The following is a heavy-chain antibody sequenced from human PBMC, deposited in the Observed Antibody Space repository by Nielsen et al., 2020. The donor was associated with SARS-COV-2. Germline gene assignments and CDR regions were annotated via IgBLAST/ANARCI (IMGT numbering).Heavy chain of an antibody. CDR1: GGSISSGGYY. CDR3: ARDTLAGITIFGVVTHYGMDV. CDR2: IYYSRST. Sequence: SETLSLTCTVSGGSISSGGYYWSWIRQHPGKGLEWIGYIYYSRSTYYNPSLKSRVTISVDTSKNQFSLKLSSVTAADTAVYYCARDTLAGITIFGVVTHYGMDVWGQGTTVTVSS. J-gene: IGHJ6*02. D-gene: IGHD3-3*01. V-gene: IGHV4-31*03.